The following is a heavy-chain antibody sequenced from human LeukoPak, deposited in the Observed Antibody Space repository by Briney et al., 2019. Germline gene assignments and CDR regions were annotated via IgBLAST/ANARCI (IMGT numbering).Heavy chain of an antibody. Sequence: GGSLRLSCAASGLIVSDNYMSWVRQAPGKGLEWVSVIYPGGSTYYAGSVRGRFTVSRDNSRNTLYLQMNSLRVEDTSIYYCARDTIRGGDGLDLWGQGTMVTVPT. V-gene: IGHV3-66*01. CDR2: IYPGGST. CDR1: GLIVSDNY. CDR3: ARDTIRGGDGLDL. J-gene: IGHJ3*01. D-gene: IGHD5-12*01.